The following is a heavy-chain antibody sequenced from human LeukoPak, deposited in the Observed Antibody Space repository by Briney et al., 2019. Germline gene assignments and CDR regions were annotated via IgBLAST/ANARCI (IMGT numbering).Heavy chain of an antibody. CDR2: TRAYTSTT. D-gene: IGHD3-10*01. J-gene: IGHJ4*02. CDR1: GYTVTSYG. V-gene: IGHV1-18*01. Sequence: ASVKVSCKASGYTVTSYGISWVRQAPGHGLEGMGWTRAYTSTTNYAKSLRGRVTMTPDTSTSITSMELRSLTSDDTAVYHCARDPWGRSGVGLDYWGQGTLVTASS. CDR3: ARDPWGRSGVGLDY.